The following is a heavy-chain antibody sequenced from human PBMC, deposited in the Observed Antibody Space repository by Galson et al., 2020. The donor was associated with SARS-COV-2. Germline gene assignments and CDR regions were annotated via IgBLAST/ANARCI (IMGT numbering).Heavy chain of an antibody. CDR1: GGSISSSSYY. CDR3: ARQQRVITMVRGVIISWFDP. CDR2: IYYSGST. J-gene: IGHJ5*02. D-gene: IGHD3-10*01. V-gene: IGHV4-39*01. Sequence: SETLSLTCTVSGGSISSSSYYWGWIRQPPGKGLEWIGSIYYSGSTYYNPSLKSRVTISVDTSKNQFSLKLSSVTAADTAVYYCARQQRVITMVRGVIISWFDPWGQGTLVTVSS.